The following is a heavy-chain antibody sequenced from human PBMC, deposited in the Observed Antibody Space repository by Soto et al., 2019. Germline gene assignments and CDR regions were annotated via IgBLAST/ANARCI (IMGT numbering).Heavy chain of an antibody. J-gene: IGHJ6*03. Sequence: SETLPLTCTLSGGSISSYYWSWIRQPPGKGLEWIGYIYYSGSTNYNPSLKSRVTISVDTSKRQFSLKLSSVTAADTAVYYCATGYYYYMDVWGKGTTVTVSS. CDR1: GGSISSYY. CDR3: ATGYYYYMDV. CDR2: IYYSGST. V-gene: IGHV4-59*01.